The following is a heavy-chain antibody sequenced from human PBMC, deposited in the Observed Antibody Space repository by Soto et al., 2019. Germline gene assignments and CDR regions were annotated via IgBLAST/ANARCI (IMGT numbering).Heavy chain of an antibody. J-gene: IGHJ6*02. V-gene: IGHV1-2*04. CDR3: ARSTGTAPYYYYYYGMAV. Sequence: ASVKVSCKASGYTFTGYYMHWLRQAPGQGLEWMGWINPNSGDTNYAQKFQGWVTMTRDTPISTAYMELSRLRSDDTAVYYCARSTGTAPYYYYYYGMAVWGQGTTVTVSS. CDR1: GYTFTGYY. CDR2: INPNSGDT. D-gene: IGHD1-1*01.